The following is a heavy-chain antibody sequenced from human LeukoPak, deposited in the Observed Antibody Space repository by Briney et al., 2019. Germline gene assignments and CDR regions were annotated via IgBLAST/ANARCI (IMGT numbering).Heavy chain of an antibody. D-gene: IGHD3-22*01. CDR1: GGSISSGDYY. V-gene: IGHV4-30-4*08. CDR3: ARAGDYYDSSGPTGY. CDR2: IYYSGST. Sequence: TLSLTCTVSGGSISSGDYYWSWIRQPPGKGLGWIGYIYYSGSTYYNPSLKSRVTISVDTSKNQFPLELSSVTAADTAVYYCARAGDYYDSSGPTGYWGQGTLVTVSS. J-gene: IGHJ4*02.